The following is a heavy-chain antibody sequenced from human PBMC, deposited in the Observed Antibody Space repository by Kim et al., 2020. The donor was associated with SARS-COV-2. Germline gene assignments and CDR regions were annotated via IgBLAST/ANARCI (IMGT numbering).Heavy chain of an antibody. CDR3: NTAVVAAPLVVY. J-gene: IGHJ4*02. V-gene: IGHV3-15*01. D-gene: IGHD2-15*01. Sequence: DYADPVKGRFTISRDESKNTLYQQMNRLKTEDTAVYSCNTAVVAAPLVVYWGQGTLVTVSS.